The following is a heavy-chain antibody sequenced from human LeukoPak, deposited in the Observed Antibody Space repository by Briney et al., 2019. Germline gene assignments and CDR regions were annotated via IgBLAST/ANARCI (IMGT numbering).Heavy chain of an antibody. J-gene: IGHJ6*03. V-gene: IGHV1-69*05. Sequence: SVKVSCKASGGTYSSYAISWVGQAPGQGLEWMGGIIPIFGTANYAQKFQGRVTITTDESTSTAYMELSSLRSEDTAVYYCARAVGAGYYYYYMDVWGKGTTVTVSS. CDR1: GGTYSSYA. D-gene: IGHD2-15*01. CDR3: ARAVGAGYYYYYMDV. CDR2: IIPIFGTA.